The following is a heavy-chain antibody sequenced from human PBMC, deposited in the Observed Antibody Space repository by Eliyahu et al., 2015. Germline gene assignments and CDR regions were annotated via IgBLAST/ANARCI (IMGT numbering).Heavy chain of an antibody. Sequence: QVQLQESGPGLVKPSETLSLTCTVXGDSVPSGNYFWSWIRQPPGKGLEXIGYSFYSGRNHYNPSLQNRVAISVDTSQNQFSLKLSSMTAADTAVYYCARGGEYSGYYWGQGALVTVSS. CDR3: ARGGEYSGYY. V-gene: IGHV4-61*01. CDR1: GDSVPSGNYF. CDR2: SFYSGRN. J-gene: IGHJ4*02. D-gene: IGHD5-12*01.